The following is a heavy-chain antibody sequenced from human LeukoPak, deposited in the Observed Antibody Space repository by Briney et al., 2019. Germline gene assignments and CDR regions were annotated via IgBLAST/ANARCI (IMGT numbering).Heavy chain of an antibody. V-gene: IGHV3-20*04. D-gene: IGHD1-26*01. CDR2: INWNGGST. J-gene: IGHJ4*02. Sequence: RAGGSLRLSCAASGFTFDDYGMSWVRQAPGKGLGWVSGINWNGGSTGYADSVKGRFTISGDNAKNSLYVQMDSLRAEGTALDFCARVSDRGSYTPADYWGQGALVTVSS. CDR1: GFTFDDYG. CDR3: ARVSDRGSYTPADY.